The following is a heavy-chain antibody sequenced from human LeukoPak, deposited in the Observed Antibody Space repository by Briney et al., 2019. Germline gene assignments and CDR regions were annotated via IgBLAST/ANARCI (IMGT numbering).Heavy chain of an antibody. V-gene: IGHV1-69*04. CDR1: GGVFTTYA. D-gene: IGHD3-10*01. Sequence: ASVKVSCKASGGVFTTYAVSWVRQAPGQGLEWMGSIIPFLGTTNYAQKFQGRVTITADKSTSTAYMELSSLRSEDTAVYYCARDRGYGSGSPSALLGMDVWGQGTTVTVSS. CDR3: ARDRGYGSGSPSALLGMDV. J-gene: IGHJ6*02. CDR2: IIPFLGTT.